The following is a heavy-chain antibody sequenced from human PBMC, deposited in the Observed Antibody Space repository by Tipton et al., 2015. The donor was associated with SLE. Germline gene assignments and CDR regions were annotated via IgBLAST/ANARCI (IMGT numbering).Heavy chain of an antibody. CDR3: VRDRGSNRFDP. Sequence: SLRLSCAASGFTFSYSPMHWVRQAPGRGLEWVAIISYDGSLIYYADSVKGRFTISRDNPRNTLFLQMNSLTIEDTAIYYCVRDRGSNRFDPWGQGVLVTVSS. V-gene: IGHV3-30*04. D-gene: IGHD3-10*01. J-gene: IGHJ5*02. CDR2: ISYDGSLI. CDR1: GFTFSYSP.